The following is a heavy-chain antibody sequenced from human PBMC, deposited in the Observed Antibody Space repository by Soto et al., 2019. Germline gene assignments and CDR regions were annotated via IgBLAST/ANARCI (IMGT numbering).Heavy chain of an antibody. CDR2: IYYSGST. CDR1: GGSISSGGYY. J-gene: IGHJ4*02. Sequence: PSETLSLTCTVSGGSISSGGYYWSWIRQHPGKGLEWIGYIYYSGSTYYNPSLKSRVTISVDTSKNQFSLKLSSVTAADTAVYYCASNRISGSGVPFDYWGQGTLVTVSS. V-gene: IGHV4-31*03. CDR3: ASNRISGSGVPFDY. D-gene: IGHD3-10*01.